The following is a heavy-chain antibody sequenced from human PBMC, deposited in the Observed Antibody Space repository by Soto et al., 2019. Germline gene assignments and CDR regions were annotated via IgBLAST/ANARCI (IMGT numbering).Heavy chain of an antibody. CDR3: ARVRYDSSGYFAGPDAFDI. CDR2: IIPIFGTA. Sequence: SVKVSCKASGGTFSSYAISWVRQAPGQGLEWMGGIIPIFGTANYAQKFQGRVTITADESTSTAYMELSSLRSEDTAVYYCARVRYDSSGYFAGPDAFDIWGQGTMVTVSS. D-gene: IGHD3-22*01. CDR1: GGTFSSYA. J-gene: IGHJ3*02. V-gene: IGHV1-69*13.